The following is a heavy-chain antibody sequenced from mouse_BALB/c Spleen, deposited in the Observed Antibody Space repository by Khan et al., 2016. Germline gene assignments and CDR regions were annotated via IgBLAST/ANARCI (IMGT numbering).Heavy chain of an antibody. J-gene: IGHJ4*01. D-gene: IGHD1-3*01. CDR3: NAGGMGSDYDARDY. V-gene: IGHV14-4*02. CDR2: IDPENGDT. Sequence: VQLQQSGAELVRSGASVKLSCTASAFNIIDYFMHWVKQRPEQGLEWIGWIDPENGDTEYAPKFQGKATMTADTSSNTAYLQLSSLTSEDTAVYYCNAGGMGSDYDARDYWGQGTSVTVSS. CDR1: AFNIIDYF.